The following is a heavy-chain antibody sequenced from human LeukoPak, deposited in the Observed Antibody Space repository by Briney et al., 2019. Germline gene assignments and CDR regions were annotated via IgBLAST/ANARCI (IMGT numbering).Heavy chain of an antibody. CDR3: ARKRLADPGDVTSFGGTPFDS. D-gene: IGHD3-16*01. CDR2: ITSGGSVI. Sequence: GRSLRLSCVASGFTFKTYHMNWVRQAPGKGLEWLSGITSGGSVIYYADSVKGRFTISRDDAMNSVFLQMSGLTVDDTAVYYCARKRLADPGDVTSFGGTPFDSWGQGTLVIVSS. CDR1: GFTFKTYH. V-gene: IGHV3-48*03. J-gene: IGHJ4*02.